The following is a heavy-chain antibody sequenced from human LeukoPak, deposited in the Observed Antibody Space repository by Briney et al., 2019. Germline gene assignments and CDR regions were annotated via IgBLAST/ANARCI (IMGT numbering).Heavy chain of an antibody. V-gene: IGHV4-39*01. J-gene: IGHJ4*02. CDR3: ARQYLGGGDCLDY. CDR1: GGSISSSSYY. CDR2: IYYSGST. Sequence: PSETLSLTCTVSGGSISSSSYYWGWIRQPPGKGLEWIGSIYYSGSTYYNPSLKSRVTISVDTSKNQFSLKLSSVTAADTAVYYCARQYLGGGDCLDYWGQGTLVTVSS. D-gene: IGHD2-21*01.